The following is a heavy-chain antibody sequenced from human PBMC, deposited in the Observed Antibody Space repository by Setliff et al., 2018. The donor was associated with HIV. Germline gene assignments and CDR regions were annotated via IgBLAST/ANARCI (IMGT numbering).Heavy chain of an antibody. V-gene: IGHV4-61*09. Sequence: SETLSLTCTVSGGSISSGSYYWSWIRQPAGKGLEWIGHIHTSGSTKYNPSLKSRVTISADTSKNQFSLNLSSVTAAETAVYYCARGYCSSTTCYDDYYYMDVWGKGSTVTVSS. CDR3: ARGYCSSTTCYDDYYYMDV. CDR1: GGSISSGSYY. J-gene: IGHJ6*03. D-gene: IGHD2-2*01. CDR2: IHTSGST.